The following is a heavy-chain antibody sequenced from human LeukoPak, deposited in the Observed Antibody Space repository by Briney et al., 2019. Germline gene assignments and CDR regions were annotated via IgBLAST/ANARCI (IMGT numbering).Heavy chain of an antibody. Sequence: SVKVSCKASGGTFSSYAISWVRQAPGQGLEWMGRIIPIFGTANYAQKFQGRVTITTDESTSTAYMELSSLRSEDAAVYYCASGSIAVAGNFDYWGQGTLATVSS. CDR3: ASGSIAVAGNFDY. CDR2: IIPIFGTA. J-gene: IGHJ4*02. D-gene: IGHD6-19*01. V-gene: IGHV1-69*05. CDR1: GGTFSSYA.